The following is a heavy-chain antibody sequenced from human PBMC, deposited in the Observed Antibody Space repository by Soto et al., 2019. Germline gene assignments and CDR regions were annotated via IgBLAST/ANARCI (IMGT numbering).Heavy chain of an antibody. V-gene: IGHV4-31*03. D-gene: IGHD6-19*01. Sequence: PSETLYLTCTVSGGSNSSRGYYCSWIHKHPWNGLEWIGYLYYSGGTYYNPSLKSRVTISVDTSKNQFSLKLSSVTAADTAVYYCARGPYLRKTLIAVADNWFDPWGQGTLVTVSS. CDR1: GGSNSSRGYY. CDR3: ARGPYLRKTLIAVADNWFDP. CDR2: LYYSGGT. J-gene: IGHJ5*02.